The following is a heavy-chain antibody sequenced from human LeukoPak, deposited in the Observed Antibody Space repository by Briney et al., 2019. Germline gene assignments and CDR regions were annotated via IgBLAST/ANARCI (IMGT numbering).Heavy chain of an antibody. V-gene: IGHV1-69*13. Sequence: SVKVSCKASGGTFSSYAISWVRQAPGQGLEWMGGIIPIFGTANYAQKFQGRVTITADESTSTAYMELSSLRSEDTAVYYCASARYYYDSSGPPTSGMDVWGQGTTVTVSS. CDR1: GGTFSSYA. J-gene: IGHJ6*02. D-gene: IGHD3-22*01. CDR2: IIPIFGTA. CDR3: ASARYYYDSSGPPTSGMDV.